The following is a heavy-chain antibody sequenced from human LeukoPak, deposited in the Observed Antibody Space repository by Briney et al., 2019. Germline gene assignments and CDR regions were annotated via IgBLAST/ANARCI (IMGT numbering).Heavy chain of an antibody. CDR1: GFTFSSYW. V-gene: IGHV3-74*01. Sequence: GGSLRLSCAASGFTFSSYWMHWVRQAPGKGLVWVSRINSDGSSTSYADSVKGRFTISRDNAKNTLYLQMNSLRAEDTAVYYCARVVRGVIMGYWGQGTLVTVSS. J-gene: IGHJ4*02. D-gene: IGHD3-10*01. CDR2: INSDGSST. CDR3: ARVVRGVIMGY.